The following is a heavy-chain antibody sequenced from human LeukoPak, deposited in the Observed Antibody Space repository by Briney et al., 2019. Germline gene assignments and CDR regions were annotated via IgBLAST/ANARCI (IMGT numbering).Heavy chain of an antibody. CDR2: IYSGGST. CDR3: ARINVDTAIY. V-gene: IGHV3-66*01. D-gene: IGHD5-18*01. J-gene: IGHJ4*02. Sequence: PGGSLSLSCAASGFTVSSNYMSWVRQAPRKGLEWVSVIYSGGSTYYADSVKGRFTISRDNSKNTLYLQMNSLRAEDTAVYYCARINVDTAIYWGQGTLVTVSS. CDR1: GFTVSSNY.